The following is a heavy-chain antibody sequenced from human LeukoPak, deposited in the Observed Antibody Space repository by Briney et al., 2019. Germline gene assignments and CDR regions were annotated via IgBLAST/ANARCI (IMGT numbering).Heavy chain of an antibody. J-gene: IGHJ4*02. CDR3: ARAPHLYGSGSYSYYFDY. CDR2: INHSGST. D-gene: IGHD3-10*01. CDR1: GGSSSGYY. Sequence: SETPSLTSAVHGGSSSGYYWSWIRRPPGKGLEWIGEINHSGSTNYNPSLKSRVTISVDTSKNQFSVKLNSVTAADTALYYCARAPHLYGSGSYSYYFDYWGQGILVNVYS. V-gene: IGHV4-34*01.